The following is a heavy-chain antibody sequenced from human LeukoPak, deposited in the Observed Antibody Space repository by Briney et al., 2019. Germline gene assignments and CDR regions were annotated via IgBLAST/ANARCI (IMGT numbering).Heavy chain of an antibody. CDR3: ARPIFGFRYFDL. Sequence: PSETLSLTCTVSGGSISGYYWSWIRQPPGKGLEWIGYIYYSGSTDYNPSLKSRVTLSVDTSKNQFSLKLSSVTAADTAVYYCARPIFGFRYFDLWGRGTLVTVSS. CDR2: IYYSGST. V-gene: IGHV4-59*08. CDR1: GGSISGYY. D-gene: IGHD2/OR15-2a*01. J-gene: IGHJ2*01.